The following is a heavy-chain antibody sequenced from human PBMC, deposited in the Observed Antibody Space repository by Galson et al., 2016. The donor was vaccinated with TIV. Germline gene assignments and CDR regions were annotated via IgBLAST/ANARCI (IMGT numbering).Heavy chain of an antibody. D-gene: IGHD6-19*01. CDR2: IKEDGTEK. V-gene: IGHV3-7*01. J-gene: IGHJ4*02. Sequence: SLRLSCAASGITSRSYWLSWVRQAPGKGPEWVANIKEDGTEKYYVDSVKGRFTISRDNNAKNSLYLQMNSLRDEDTAVYYCARDSSGWSFDYWGQGTLVTVSS. CDR1: GITSRSYW. CDR3: ARDSSGWSFDY.